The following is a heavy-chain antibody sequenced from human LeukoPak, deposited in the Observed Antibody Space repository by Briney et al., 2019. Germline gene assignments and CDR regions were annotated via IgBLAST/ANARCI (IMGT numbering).Heavy chain of an antibody. CDR2: IYTSGST. V-gene: IGHV4-4*07. Sequence: PSETLSLTCTVSGGSISSYYWSWIRQPAGKGLEWIGRIYTSGSTNYNPSLKSRVTMSVDTSKNQFSLKLSSVTAADTAVYYCARGSDYCGGACYSNAFDIWGQGTMVTVSS. J-gene: IGHJ3*02. CDR3: ARGSDYCGGACYSNAFDI. D-gene: IGHD2-21*02. CDR1: GGSISSYY.